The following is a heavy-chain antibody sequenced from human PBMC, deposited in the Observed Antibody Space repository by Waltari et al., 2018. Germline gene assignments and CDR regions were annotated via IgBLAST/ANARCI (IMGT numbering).Heavy chain of an antibody. CDR2: ISYDGSNK. Sequence: QVQLVESGGGVVQPGRSLRLSCAASGFTFRSYAMHWVRQAPGKGLEWVAVISYDGSNKYYADSVKGRFTISRDNSKNTLYLQMNSLRAEDTAVYYCARANTANDYWGQGTLVTVSS. CDR1: GFTFRSYA. CDR3: ARANTANDY. V-gene: IGHV3-30*01. D-gene: IGHD5-18*01. J-gene: IGHJ4*02.